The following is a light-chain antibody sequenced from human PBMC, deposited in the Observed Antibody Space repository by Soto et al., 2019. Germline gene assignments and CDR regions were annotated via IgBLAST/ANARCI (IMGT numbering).Light chain of an antibody. CDR3: QSDDRSLSGSV. CDR1: SSNIGAGYD. CDR2: GNS. Sequence: QSVLTQPPSVSGAPGQRVTISCTGSSSNIGAGYDVHWYQQLPGTAPKLLIYGNSNRPSGVPDRFSGSKSGTSASLAITGLQAEAESDYYGQSDDRSLSGSVFCGGTKLTVL. J-gene: IGLJ3*02. V-gene: IGLV1-40*01.